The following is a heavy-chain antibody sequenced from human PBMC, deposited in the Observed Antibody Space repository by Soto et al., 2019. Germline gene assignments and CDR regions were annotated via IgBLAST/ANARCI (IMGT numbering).Heavy chain of an antibody. V-gene: IGHV1-18*01. D-gene: IGHD3-16*01. Sequence: QVQLVQSGDEVKKPGASVKVSCKASGYIFVNYRIAWVRQATRKGLEWMGWISPYTGNTHSASKVQGRLTMTTDTSTSTAYMDLGSLTSDDTAVYYCVMVDNYVTPTPQDVWGQGTTVTVSS. CDR2: ISPYTGNT. CDR3: VMVDNYVTPTPQDV. J-gene: IGHJ6*02. CDR1: GYIFVNYR.